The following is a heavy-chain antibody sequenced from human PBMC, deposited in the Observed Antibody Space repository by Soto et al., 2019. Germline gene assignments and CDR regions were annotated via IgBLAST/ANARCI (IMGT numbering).Heavy chain of an antibody. CDR3: GRAGLLHSSSSLGY. D-gene: IGHD6-6*01. CDR1: GYTFTSYA. Sequence: GASVKVSCKASGYTFTSYAMHWVRQAPGQRLEWMGWINAGNGNTKYSRKFQGRVTITRDTSASTAYMELSSLRSEDTAVYYCGRAGLLHSSSSLGYWGQGTLVTVSS. J-gene: IGHJ4*02. V-gene: IGHV1-3*01. CDR2: INAGNGNT.